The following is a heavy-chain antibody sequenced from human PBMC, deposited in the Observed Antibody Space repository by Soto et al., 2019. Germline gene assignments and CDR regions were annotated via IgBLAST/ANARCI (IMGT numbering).Heavy chain of an antibody. D-gene: IGHD2-8*01. CDR2: IYYSGST. CDR3: ARDRGERYCTNGVCPFRWFDP. J-gene: IGHJ5*02. Sequence: PSETLSLTCTVSGGSISSGGYYWSWIRQHPGKGLEWIGYIYYSGSTYYNPSLKSRVTIPVDTSKNQFSLKLSSVTAADTAVYYCARDRGERYCTNGVCPFRWFDPRGQGTLVTVSS. CDR1: GGSISSGGYY. V-gene: IGHV4-31*03.